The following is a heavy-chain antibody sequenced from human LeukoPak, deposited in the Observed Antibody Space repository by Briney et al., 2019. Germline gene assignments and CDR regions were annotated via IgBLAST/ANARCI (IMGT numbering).Heavy chain of an antibody. CDR1: GGTFSSYA. Sequence: SVKVSRKASGGTFSSYAISWVRQAPGQGLEWMGGIIPIFGTANYAQKFQGRVTITADESTSTAYMELSSLRSEDTAVYYCARSTARNPDYDILTGYGNWFDPWGQGTLVTVSS. V-gene: IGHV1-69*13. CDR2: IIPIFGTA. CDR3: ARSTARNPDYDILTGYGNWFDP. J-gene: IGHJ5*02. D-gene: IGHD3-9*01.